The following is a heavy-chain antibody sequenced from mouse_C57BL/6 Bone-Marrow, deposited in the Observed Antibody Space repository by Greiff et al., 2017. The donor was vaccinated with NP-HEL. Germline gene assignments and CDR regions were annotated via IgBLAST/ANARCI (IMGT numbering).Heavy chain of an antibody. D-gene: IGHD2-4*01. V-gene: IGHV1-82*01. J-gene: IGHJ3*01. CDR2: IYPGDGDT. CDR3: ARRGMGLPPFAY. Sequence: QVQLKQSGPELVKPGASVKISCKASGYAFSSSWMNWVKQRPGKGLEWIGRIYPGDGDTNYNGKFKGKATLTADKSSSTAYMQLSSLTSEDSAVYFCARRGMGLPPFAYWGQGTLVTVSA. CDR1: GYAFSSSW.